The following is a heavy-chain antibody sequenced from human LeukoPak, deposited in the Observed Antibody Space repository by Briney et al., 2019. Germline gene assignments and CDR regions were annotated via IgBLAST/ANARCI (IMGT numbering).Heavy chain of an antibody. V-gene: IGHV4-30-2*01. J-gene: IGHJ6*02. Sequence: LRLSCVVSGFSFGSYPMSWVRQAPGKGLEWIGYIYHSGSTYYNPPLKSRVTISVDRSKNQFSLKLSSVTAADTAVYYCARDHYGMDVWGQGTTVTVSS. CDR1: GFSFGSYP. CDR3: ARDHYGMDV. CDR2: IYHSGST.